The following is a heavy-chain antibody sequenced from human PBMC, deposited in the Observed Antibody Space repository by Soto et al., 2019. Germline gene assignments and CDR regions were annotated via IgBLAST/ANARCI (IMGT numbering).Heavy chain of an antibody. D-gene: IGHD3-22*01. J-gene: IGHJ5*02. CDR2: INWNSGTI. Sequence: EVQLVESGGGLVQPGRSLRLSCAAFGFTFEDYAIHWIRQTPGKGLEWVAGINWNSGTIGYADYVKGRFTISRDNTNNSLYLQMDSLRTEDTALYFCAKGRGALAVVSNWFDPWGQGTLVTVSS. V-gene: IGHV3-9*01. CDR3: AKGRGALAVVSNWFDP. CDR1: GFTFEDYA.